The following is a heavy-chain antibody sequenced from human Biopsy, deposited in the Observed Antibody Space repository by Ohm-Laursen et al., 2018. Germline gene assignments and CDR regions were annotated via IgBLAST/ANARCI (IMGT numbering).Heavy chain of an antibody. CDR2: IYNTETT. V-gene: IGHV4-39*01. CDR3: ARHPTGFWFDP. Sequence: SDTLSLTCTVSGGSISSSTTYYWPWLRQPPGKGLEWIGSIYNTETTFYNPSLKSRVTISVDTSTNQFSLKVSSVTAADTALYFCARHPTGFWFDPWGHGTLVTVSS. J-gene: IGHJ5*02. CDR1: GGSISSSTTYY.